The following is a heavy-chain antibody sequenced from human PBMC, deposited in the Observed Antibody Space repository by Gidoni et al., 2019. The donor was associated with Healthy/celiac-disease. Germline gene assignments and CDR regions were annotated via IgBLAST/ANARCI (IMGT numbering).Heavy chain of an antibody. D-gene: IGHD3-3*01. V-gene: IGHV2-70*04. CDR2: IDWDDDK. CDR3: ARDDYYLDY. CDR1: GFSLSTSGMR. Sequence: QVTLKESGPALVKPTQTLTLPCTFSGFSLSTSGMRVSWIRQPPGKALEWLARIDWDDDKFYSTSLKTRLTISKDTSKNQVVLTMTNMDPVDTATYYCARDDYYLDYWGQGTLVTVSS. J-gene: IGHJ4*02.